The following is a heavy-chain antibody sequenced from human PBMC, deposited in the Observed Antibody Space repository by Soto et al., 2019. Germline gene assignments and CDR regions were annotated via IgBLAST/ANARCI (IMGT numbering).Heavy chain of an antibody. D-gene: IGHD3-16*01. CDR1: GYTFTSYY. CDR3: ARDGRAGGYYYGMDV. J-gene: IGHJ6*02. V-gene: IGHV1-46*01. Sequence: QVQLVQSGAEVKKPGASVKVSCKASGYTFTSYYMHWVRQAPGQGLEWMGIINPSGGSTSYAQKCQGRVTMTRDTSTSTVYMERSSLRSEDTAVYYCARDGRAGGYYYGMDVWGQGTTVTVSS. CDR2: INPSGGST.